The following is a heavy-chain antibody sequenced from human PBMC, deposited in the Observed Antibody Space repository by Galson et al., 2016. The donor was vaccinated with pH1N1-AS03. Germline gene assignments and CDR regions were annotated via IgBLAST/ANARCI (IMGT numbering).Heavy chain of an antibody. J-gene: IGHJ6*01. CDR3: AGDEGYANGINV. V-gene: IGHV3-66*02. CDR2: IHPGGDT. D-gene: IGHD3-16*01. CDR1: GFTVSSGY. Sequence: SLRLSCAATGFTVSSGYHMSWVRQAPGKRLEWVSVIHPGGDTYNADSVKGRFTISRGNFENMVYLQMNSLRPEDTAVYYCAGDEGYANGINVWGQGTTVTVSS.